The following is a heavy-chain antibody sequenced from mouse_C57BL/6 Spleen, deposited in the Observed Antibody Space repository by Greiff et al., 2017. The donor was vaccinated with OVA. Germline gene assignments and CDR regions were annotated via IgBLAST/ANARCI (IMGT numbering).Heavy chain of an antibody. CDR3: ARHYYGSSYFDY. D-gene: IGHD1-1*01. CDR1: GFTFSSYT. V-gene: IGHV5-9*01. Sequence: DVKLQESGGGLVKPGGSLKLSCAASGFTFSSYTMSWVRQTPEKRLEWVATISGGGGNTYYPDSVKGRFTISRDNAKNTLYLQMSSLRSEDTALYYCARHYYGSSYFDYWGQGTTLTVSS. J-gene: IGHJ2*01. CDR2: ISGGGGNT.